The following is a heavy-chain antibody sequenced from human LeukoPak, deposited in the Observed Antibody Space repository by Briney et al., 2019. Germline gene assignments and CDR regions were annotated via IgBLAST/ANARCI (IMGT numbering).Heavy chain of an antibody. Sequence: SETLSLTCAVYGGSFSGYYWSWIRQPPGKGLEWIGEINHSGSTNYNPSLKSRVTISVDTSKNQFSLKLSSVTAADTAVYYCARGPTHRLTFGGANPFVGWGQGTLVTVSS. CDR1: GGSFSGYY. CDR3: ARGPTHRLTFGGANPFVG. J-gene: IGHJ4*02. CDR2: INHSGST. V-gene: IGHV4-34*01. D-gene: IGHD3-16*01.